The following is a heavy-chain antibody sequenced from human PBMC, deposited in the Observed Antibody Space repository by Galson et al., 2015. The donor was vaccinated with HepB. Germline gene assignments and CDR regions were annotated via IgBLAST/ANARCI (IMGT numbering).Heavy chain of an antibody. D-gene: IGHD5-18*01. CDR3: ARHYRRGYTYDSEGVG. V-gene: IGHV4-39*01. Sequence: TLSLTCTVSGGSISSSSYYWGWIRQPPGKGLEWIGNIYYSGSTYYDPSLKSRVTISVDTSKNQFSLRLSSVTAADTAVYYCARHYRRGYTYDSEGVGWGQGTLVTVSS. J-gene: IGHJ4*02. CDR1: GGSISSSSYY. CDR2: IYYSGST.